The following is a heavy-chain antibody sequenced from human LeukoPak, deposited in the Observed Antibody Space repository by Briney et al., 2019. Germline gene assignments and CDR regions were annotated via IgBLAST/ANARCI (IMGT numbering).Heavy chain of an antibody. CDR3: ARVPSLGAVAGYYFDY. V-gene: IGHV6-1*01. CDR1: GDSVSSNSAA. J-gene: IGHJ4*02. Sequence: SQTLSLTCAISGDSVSSNSAAWTWIRQSQSRGLEWLGRTYYRSKWYNDYAVSVKSRITINPDTSKNQFSLQLNSVTPEDTAVYYCARVPSLGAVAGYYFDYWGQGTLVTVSS. D-gene: IGHD6-19*01. CDR2: TYYRSKWYN.